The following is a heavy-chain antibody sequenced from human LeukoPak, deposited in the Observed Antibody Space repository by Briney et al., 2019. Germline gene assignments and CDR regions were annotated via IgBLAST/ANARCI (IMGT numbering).Heavy chain of an antibody. CDR2: ISYDGSNK. V-gene: IGHV3-30*18. D-gene: IGHD4-17*01. CDR1: GFTFSSYG. J-gene: IGHJ6*02. CDR3: AKELYGAYYYYGMDV. Sequence: PGGSLRLSCAASGFTFSSYGMHWVRQAPGKGLEWVAVISYDGSNKYYAGSVKGRFTISRDNSKNTLYLQMNSLRAEDTAIYCCAKELYGAYYYYGMDVWGQGTTVTVSS.